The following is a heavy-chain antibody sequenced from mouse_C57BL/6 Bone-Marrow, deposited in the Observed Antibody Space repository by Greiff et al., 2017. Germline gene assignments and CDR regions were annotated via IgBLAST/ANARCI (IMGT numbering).Heavy chain of an antibody. D-gene: IGHD1-1*01. CDR1: GYTFTDYY. J-gene: IGHJ2*01. CDR3: ASLFGAYYYRY. Sequence: EVQLVESGPVLVKPGASVKMSCKASGYTFTDYYMNWVKQSHGKSLEWIGVINPYNGGTSYNQKFKGKATLTVDKSSSTAYMELNSLTSEDSAVYYCASLFGAYYYRYWGQGTTLTVSS. V-gene: IGHV1-19*01. CDR2: INPYNGGT.